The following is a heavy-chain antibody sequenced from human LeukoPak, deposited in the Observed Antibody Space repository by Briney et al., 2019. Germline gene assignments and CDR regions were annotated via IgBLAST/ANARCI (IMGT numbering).Heavy chain of an antibody. D-gene: IGHD3-3*01. J-gene: IGHJ4*02. CDR1: GFTFSSYA. Sequence: GGSLRLSCAASGFTFSSYAMSWVRQAPGKGLEWVSAISGSGGSTYYADSVKGRFTISRDNSKNTLYLQRNSLRAEDTAVYYCAKGREGYDFWSGYLHFDYWGQGTLVTVSS. CDR3: AKGREGYDFWSGYLHFDY. V-gene: IGHV3-23*01. CDR2: ISGSGGST.